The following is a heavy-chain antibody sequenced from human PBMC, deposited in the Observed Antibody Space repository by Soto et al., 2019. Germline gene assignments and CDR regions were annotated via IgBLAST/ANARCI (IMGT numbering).Heavy chain of an antibody. J-gene: IGHJ4*02. CDR1: GYTFTSYD. V-gene: IGHV1-69*04. D-gene: IGHD3-22*01. CDR3: ARDRYYYDSSGYYLFDY. CDR2: IIPILGIA. Sequence: SVKVSCKASGYTFTSYDISWVRQAPGQGLEWMGRIIPILGIANYAQKFQGRVTITADKSTSTAYMELSSLRSEDTAVYYCARDRYYYDSSGYYLFDYWGQGTLVTVSS.